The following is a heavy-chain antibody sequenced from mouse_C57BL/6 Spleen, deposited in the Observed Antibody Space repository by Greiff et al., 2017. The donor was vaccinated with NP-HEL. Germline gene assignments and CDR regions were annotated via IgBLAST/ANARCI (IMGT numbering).Heavy chain of an antibody. Sequence: EVQLVESGGGLVQPKGSLKLSCAASGFSFNTYAMNWVRQAPGKGLEWVARIRSKSNNYATYYADSVKDRFTISRDDSESMLYLQMNNLKTEDTAMYYCVRHSLYYYGSSYDAMDYWGQGTSVTVSS. CDR2: IRSKSNNYAT. V-gene: IGHV10-1*01. CDR1: GFSFNTYA. D-gene: IGHD1-1*01. CDR3: VRHSLYYYGSSYDAMDY. J-gene: IGHJ4*01.